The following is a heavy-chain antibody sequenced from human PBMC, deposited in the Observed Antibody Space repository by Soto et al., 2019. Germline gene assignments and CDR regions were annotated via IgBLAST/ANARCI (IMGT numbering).Heavy chain of an antibody. D-gene: IGHD5-12*01. CDR3: ARNLVASILPFPV. V-gene: IGHV3-66*01. CDR1: GFTVTSNY. J-gene: IGHJ4*02. CDR2: IYSGGNI. Sequence: GGSLRLSCAASGFTVTSNYMSWVRQAPGKGLEWVSVIYSGGNIFYADSVKGRFTISRDNSKNTLYLQMNSLRVEDTAVYYCARNLVASILPFPVWGQGTLVNVSS.